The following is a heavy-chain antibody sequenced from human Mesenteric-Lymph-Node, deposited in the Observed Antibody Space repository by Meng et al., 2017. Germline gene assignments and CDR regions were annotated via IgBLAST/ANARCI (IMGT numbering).Heavy chain of an antibody. D-gene: IGHD2-15*01. J-gene: IGHJ5*02. Sequence: QVQLQESGSGLVRPSQTLSLTCAVSGDSITSGDYSWTWIRQPPGKGLEWIGYIYHGVNIYYTPSLRSRVTISVDKSRSQFSLKLTSVSAADTAVYYCVRDTRRGGGWSDPWGQGTLVTVSS. CDR2: IYHGVNI. V-gene: IGHV4-30-2*01. CDR3: VRDTRRGGGWSDP. CDR1: GDSITSGDYS.